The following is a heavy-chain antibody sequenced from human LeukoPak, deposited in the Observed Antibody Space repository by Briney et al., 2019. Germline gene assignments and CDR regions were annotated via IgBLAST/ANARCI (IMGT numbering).Heavy chain of an antibody. Sequence: GGSLRLSCAASGFTFSSYGMHWVRKAPGKGLEWVAVISYDGSNKYYADSVKGRFTISRDNSKNTLYLQMNSLRAEDTAVYYCAKETGYSSSWYRNWFDPWGQGTLVTVSS. D-gene: IGHD6-13*01. J-gene: IGHJ5*02. CDR1: GFTFSSYG. CDR3: AKETGYSSSWYRNWFDP. V-gene: IGHV3-30*18. CDR2: ISYDGSNK.